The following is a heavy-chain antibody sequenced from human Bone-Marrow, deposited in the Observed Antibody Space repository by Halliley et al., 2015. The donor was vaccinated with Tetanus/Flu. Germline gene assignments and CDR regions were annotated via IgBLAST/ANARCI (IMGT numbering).Heavy chain of an antibody. J-gene: IGHJ6*02. V-gene: IGHV3-53*01. CDR3: QFGAATYGMDV. CDR2: LYSDDNT. D-gene: IGHD2-15*01. Sequence: GLEWVSVLYSDDNTYYADSVKGRFTISRDNSKNTLYLQMDSLRAEDTAVYYCQFGAATYGMDVWGQGTTVTVSS.